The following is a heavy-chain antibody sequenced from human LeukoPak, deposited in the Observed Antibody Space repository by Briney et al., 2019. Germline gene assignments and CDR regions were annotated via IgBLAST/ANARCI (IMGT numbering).Heavy chain of an antibody. CDR1: GGSISSYY. V-gene: IGHV4-59*12. CDR3: ARDAYYYDSSGYYLLDY. Sequence: SETLSLTCTVSGGSISSYYWSWIRQPPGKGLEWIGYIYYSGSTNYNPSLNSRVTMSVDTSKNLFSLKLSSVTAADTAVYYCARDAYYYDSSGYYLLDYWGQGTLVTVSS. D-gene: IGHD3-22*01. J-gene: IGHJ4*02. CDR2: IYYSGST.